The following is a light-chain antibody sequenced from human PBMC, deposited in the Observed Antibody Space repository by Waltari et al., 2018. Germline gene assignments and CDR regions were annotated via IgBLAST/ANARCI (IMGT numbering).Light chain of an antibody. Sequence: SYELAQPPSVSVSPGQTASITCSGNKLGDKNICWYQQKPGRSPVLVIFQDEKRPSGIPGRFSGSNSENTATLIISATQAMEEADYYCQAWDRSAGVFGGGTKLTVL. CDR2: QDE. V-gene: IGLV3-1*01. CDR3: QAWDRSAGV. CDR1: KLGDKN. J-gene: IGLJ2*01.